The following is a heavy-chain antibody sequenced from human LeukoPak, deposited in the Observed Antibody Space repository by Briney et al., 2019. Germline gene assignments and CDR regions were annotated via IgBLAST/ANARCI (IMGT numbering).Heavy chain of an antibody. CDR3: ARGVRDCSSTSLYYYYYGMDV. V-gene: IGHV3-21*01. J-gene: IGHJ6*02. CDR1: GFTFSSYS. CDR2: ISSSSSYI. D-gene: IGHD2-2*01. Sequence: GGSLRLSCAASGFTFSSYSMNWVRQAPGKGLEWVSSISSSSSYIYYADSVKGRFTISRDNAKNSLYLQMNSLRAEDTAVYYCARGVRDCSSTSLYYYYYGMDVWGQGTTGTVSS.